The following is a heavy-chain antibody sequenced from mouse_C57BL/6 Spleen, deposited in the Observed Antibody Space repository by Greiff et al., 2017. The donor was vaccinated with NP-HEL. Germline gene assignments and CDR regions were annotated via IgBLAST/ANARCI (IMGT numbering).Heavy chain of an antibody. CDR1: GYAFSSYW. Sequence: QVQLKESGAELVKPGASVKIFCKASGYAFSSYWMNWVKQRPGKGLEWIGQIYPGDGDTNYNGKFKGKATLTADKSSSTAYMQLSSLTSEDSAVYFCARSGYSDSMDYWGQGTSVTVSS. J-gene: IGHJ4*01. D-gene: IGHD2-3*01. CDR2: IYPGDGDT. V-gene: IGHV1-80*01. CDR3: ARSGYSDSMDY.